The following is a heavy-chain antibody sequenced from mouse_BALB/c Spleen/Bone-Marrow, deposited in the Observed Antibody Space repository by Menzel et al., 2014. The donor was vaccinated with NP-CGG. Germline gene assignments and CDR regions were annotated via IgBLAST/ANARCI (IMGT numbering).Heavy chain of an antibody. Sequence: QVQLQQSGAELMKPGASVKVSCKATGYTFSSYWIEWVKQGPGHGLEWIGEILPGSGNTNYNEKFKGKATFTADTSSNTAYMQLSSLTSEDSAVYYCARWAFDAWFAYWGQGTPVTVSA. J-gene: IGHJ3*01. D-gene: IGHD3-1*01. CDR3: ARWAFDAWFAY. CDR1: GYTFSSYW. CDR2: ILPGSGNT. V-gene: IGHV1-9*01.